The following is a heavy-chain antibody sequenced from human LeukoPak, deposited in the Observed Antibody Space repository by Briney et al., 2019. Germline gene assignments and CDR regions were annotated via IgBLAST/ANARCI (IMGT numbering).Heavy chain of an antibody. J-gene: IGHJ4*02. V-gene: IGHV1-2*02. CDR1: GYTFTSYG. CDR3: ARDQYYYGSGVFDY. Sequence: ASVKVSCKASGYTFTSYGISWVRQAPGQGLEWMGWINPNSGGTNYAQKFQGRVTMTRDTSISTAYMELSRLRSDDTAVYYCARDQYYYGSGVFDYWGQGTLVTVSS. D-gene: IGHD3-10*01. CDR2: INPNSGGT.